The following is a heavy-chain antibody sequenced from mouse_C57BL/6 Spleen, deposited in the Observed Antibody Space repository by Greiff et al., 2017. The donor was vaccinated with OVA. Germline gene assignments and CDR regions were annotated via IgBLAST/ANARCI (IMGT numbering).Heavy chain of an antibody. V-gene: IGHV3-6*01. CDR3: ARGAAQATVFAY. CDR1: GYSITSGYY. Sequence: EVKLVESGPGLVKPSQSLSLTCSVTGYSITSGYYWNWIRQFPGNKLEWMGYISYDGSNNYNPSLKNRISITRDTSKNQFFLKLNSVTTEDTATYYCARGAAQATVFAYWGQGTLVTVSA. CDR2: ISYDGSN. D-gene: IGHD3-2*02. J-gene: IGHJ3*01.